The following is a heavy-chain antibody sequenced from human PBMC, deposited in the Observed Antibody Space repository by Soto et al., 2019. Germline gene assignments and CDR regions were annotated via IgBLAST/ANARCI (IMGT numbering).Heavy chain of an antibody. CDR1: GYTFHSYV. V-gene: IGHV1-18*04. D-gene: IGHD6-6*01. J-gene: IGHJ5*02. Sequence: SVKVSCKASGYTFHSYVISWLLQAPGQGLEWMGWISAYNGNTNYAQKLQGRVTMTTDTSTSTAYMELRSLRSDDTAVYYCARLAGGYSSSSGWFDPWGQGTLVTVSS. CDR3: ARLAGGYSSSSGWFDP. CDR2: ISAYNGNT.